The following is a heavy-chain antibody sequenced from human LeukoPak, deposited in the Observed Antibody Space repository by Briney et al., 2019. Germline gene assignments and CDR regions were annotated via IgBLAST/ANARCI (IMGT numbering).Heavy chain of an antibody. CDR1: GGSINRDNW. D-gene: IGHD3-22*01. Sequence: SETLSLTCAVSGGSINRDNWWTWVRQPPGKGLEWIGEVYYTGNTHCNPSLQSRVTISVDKSKNQFSLDLSSVTAADTAVYYCARDWDGRDSDRSGYYPRWFDPWGQGTLVTVSS. CDR2: VYYTGNT. CDR3: ARDWDGRDSDRSGYYPRWFDP. J-gene: IGHJ5*02. V-gene: IGHV4-4*02.